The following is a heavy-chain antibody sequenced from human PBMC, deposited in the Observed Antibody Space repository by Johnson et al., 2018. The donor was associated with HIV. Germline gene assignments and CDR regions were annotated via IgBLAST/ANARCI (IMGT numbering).Heavy chain of an antibody. CDR1: GFTVSSNY. CDR2: ISGSGGST. V-gene: IGHV3-23*04. CDR3: SVYFGTAFDF. Sequence: EQLVESGGGLVQPGGSLRLSCAASGFTVSSNYMSWVRQAPGKGLEWVSAISGSGGSTYYADSVKGRFTISRDNSKNTLYLQMNSLKTEDTAVYYCSVYFGTAFDFWGQGTMVTVSS. D-gene: IGHD6-25*01. J-gene: IGHJ3*01.